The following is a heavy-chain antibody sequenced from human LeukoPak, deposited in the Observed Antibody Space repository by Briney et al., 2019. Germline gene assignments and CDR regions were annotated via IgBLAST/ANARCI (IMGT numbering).Heavy chain of an antibody. V-gene: IGHV1-8*01. CDR3: ATSRSNIVVVVAAAQPLDY. J-gene: IGHJ4*02. Sequence: GASVKVSCKASGYTFTSYDINWVRQATGQGLEWMGWMNPNSGNTGYAQKFQGRVTMTRNTSISTAYMELSSLRSEDTAVYYCATSRSNIVVVVAAAQPLDYWGQGTLVTVSS. CDR2: MNPNSGNT. D-gene: IGHD2-15*01. CDR1: GYTFTSYD.